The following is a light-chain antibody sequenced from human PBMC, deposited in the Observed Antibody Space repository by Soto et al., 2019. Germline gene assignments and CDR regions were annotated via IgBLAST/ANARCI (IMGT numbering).Light chain of an antibody. CDR1: SSNIGSNT. Sequence: QSVLTQPPSASGTPGQRVTISCSGSSSNIGSNTVNWYQQLPGTAPKLLIYDINNRPSGVSNRFSGSKSGNTASLTISGLQAEYEADYYCSSYTSSSSPYVFGTGTKVTVL. V-gene: IGLV1-44*01. CDR2: DIN. CDR3: SSYTSSSSPYV. J-gene: IGLJ1*01.